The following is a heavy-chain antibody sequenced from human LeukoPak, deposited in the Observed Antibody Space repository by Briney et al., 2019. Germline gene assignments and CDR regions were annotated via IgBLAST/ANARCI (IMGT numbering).Heavy chain of an antibody. V-gene: IGHV1-46*03. J-gene: IGHJ4*02. Sequence: GASVKVSCKASGGTFSSYAISWVRQAPGQGLEWMGIINPSGGSTSYAQKFQGRVTMTRDTSTSTVYMELSSLRSEDTAVYYCAIAYQIDYWGQGTLVIVSS. CDR2: INPSGGST. CDR1: GGTFSSYA. D-gene: IGHD2-2*01. CDR3: AIAYQIDY.